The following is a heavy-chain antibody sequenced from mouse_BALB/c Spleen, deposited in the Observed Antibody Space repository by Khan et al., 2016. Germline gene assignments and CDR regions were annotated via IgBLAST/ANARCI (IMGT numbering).Heavy chain of an antibody. CDR2: MNSYTGEP. CDR3: ARDYKYDGDWYFDV. CDR1: GYTFSNYG. J-gene: IGHJ1*01. V-gene: IGHV9-3-1*01. Sequence: QIQLVQSGPELKKPGETVKISCKASGYTFSNYGMNWVKQAPGKGLKWMGWMNSYTGEPTYADDFKGRFAFSLKTSARTAYLQINNHKNENTVTYFGARDYKYDGDWYFDVWGAGTTVTVSS. D-gene: IGHD2-14*01.